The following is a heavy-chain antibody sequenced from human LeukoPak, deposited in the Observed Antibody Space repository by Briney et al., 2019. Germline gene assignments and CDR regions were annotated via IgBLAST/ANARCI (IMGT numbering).Heavy chain of an antibody. J-gene: IGHJ4*02. CDR3: ANPVTQNSGWDVNGDY. Sequence: GSLRLSCGASGFAFGSYVMNWVRQAPGKGLEWVSSISGNGDTTYYADSVRGRFTISRDNSRNTLYLQMNNLRAEDTAVYFCANPVTQNSGWDVNGDYWGQGTLVTVSS. CDR1: GFAFGSYV. CDR2: ISGNGDTT. D-gene: IGHD6-19*01. V-gene: IGHV3-23*01.